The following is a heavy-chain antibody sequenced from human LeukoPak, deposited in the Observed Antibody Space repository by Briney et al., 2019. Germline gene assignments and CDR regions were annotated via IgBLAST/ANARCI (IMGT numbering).Heavy chain of an antibody. V-gene: IGHV4-4*07. CDR2: IYTSGST. CDR3: ARGRYCSSTSCSPDAFDI. J-gene: IGHJ3*02. Sequence: SETLSLTCTVSGGSISSYYWSWIRQPAGKGLEWIGRIYTSGSTNYNPSLKSRVTMSVDTSKNQFSLKLSSVTAADTAVYYCARGRYCSSTSCSPDAFDIWGQGTMVTVSS. D-gene: IGHD2-2*01. CDR1: GGSISSYY.